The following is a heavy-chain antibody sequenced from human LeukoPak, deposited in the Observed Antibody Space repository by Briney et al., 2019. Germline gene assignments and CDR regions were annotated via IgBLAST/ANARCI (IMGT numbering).Heavy chain of an antibody. CDR2: ISYSGST. Sequence: SETLSLTCSVSGGSISSYYWNWIRQPPGKGLEWIGSISYSGSTNYNPSLESRVTISVDTSKNQISLKLSSVTAADTAIYYCARAPERWYSYGSYTYHYMDVWGRGTTVTVSS. J-gene: IGHJ6*03. CDR1: GGSISSYY. V-gene: IGHV4-59*01. CDR3: ARAPERWYSYGSYTYHYMDV. D-gene: IGHD3-10*01.